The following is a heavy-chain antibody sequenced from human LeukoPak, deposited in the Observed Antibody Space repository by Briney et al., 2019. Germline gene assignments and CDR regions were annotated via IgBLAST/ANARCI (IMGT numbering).Heavy chain of an antibody. CDR2: IIPIFGTA. V-gene: IGHV1-69*13. J-gene: IGHJ6*02. CDR3: AGPPAGPRDYYYGMDV. Sequence: ASVKVSCKASGGTFSSYAISWVRQAPGQGLEWMGGIIPIFGTANYAQKFQGRVTITADESTSTAYMEPSSLRSEDTAVYYCAGPPAGPRDYYYGMDVWGQGTTVTVSS. CDR1: GGTFSSYA. D-gene: IGHD6-19*01.